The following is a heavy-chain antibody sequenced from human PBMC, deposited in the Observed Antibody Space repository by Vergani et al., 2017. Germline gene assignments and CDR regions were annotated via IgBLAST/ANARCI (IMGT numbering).Heavy chain of an antibody. CDR3: ARGDYGILTGYRY. Sequence: VQSGDEVKKPGASVKVSCKTSGYTFSNYYMHWVRQAPGQGLERMGIINPSGGHTNYAQKFQGRVTMTRDTSTSTVYMELSSLRSEDTAIYYCARGDYGILTGYRYWGQGTLVTVSA. V-gene: IGHV1-46*03. CDR2: INPSGGHT. CDR1: GYTFSNYY. J-gene: IGHJ4*02. D-gene: IGHD3-9*01.